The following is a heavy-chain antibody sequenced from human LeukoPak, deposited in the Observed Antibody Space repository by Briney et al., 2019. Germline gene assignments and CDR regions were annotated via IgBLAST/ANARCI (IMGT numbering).Heavy chain of an antibody. D-gene: IGHD1-26*01. V-gene: IGHV4-59*01. CDR3: ARIGSYKLSPFDY. CDR1: GGSFSGYY. CDR2: IYYSGST. J-gene: IGHJ4*02. Sequence: PSETLSLTCAVYGGSFSGYYWSWIRQPPGKGLEWIGYIYYSGSTNCNPSLKSRVTISVDTSKNQFSLKLSSVTAADTAVYYCARIGSYKLSPFDYWGQGTLVTVSS.